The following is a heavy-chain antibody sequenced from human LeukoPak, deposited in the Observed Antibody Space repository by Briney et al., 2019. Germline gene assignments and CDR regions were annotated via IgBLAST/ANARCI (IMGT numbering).Heavy chain of an antibody. CDR1: GFTFSSYS. CDR3: ARVKHTVTTSLARPLFDY. V-gene: IGHV3-21*01. Sequence: GGSLRLSCAASGFTFSSYSMNWVRQAPGKGLEWVSSICSSSSYKYYADSVKGRFTISRDNAKNSLYLQMNSLRAEDTAVYSCARVKHTVTTSLARPLFDYWGKGNLVTVSS. CDR2: ICSSSSYK. J-gene: IGHJ4*02. D-gene: IGHD4-17*01.